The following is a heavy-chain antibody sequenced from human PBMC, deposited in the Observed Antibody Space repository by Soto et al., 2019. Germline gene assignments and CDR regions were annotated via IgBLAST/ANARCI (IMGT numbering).Heavy chain of an antibody. CDR2: IIPIFGTA. CDR3: ARVSEAGTGLIDY. Sequence: ASVKVSCKASGGTFSSYAISWVRQAPGQGLEWMGGIIPIFGTANYAQKFQGRVTITADESTSTAYMELSSLRSEDTAVYYCARVSEAGTGLIDYWGQGTLVTVSS. V-gene: IGHV1-69*13. D-gene: IGHD6-19*01. CDR1: GGTFSSYA. J-gene: IGHJ4*02.